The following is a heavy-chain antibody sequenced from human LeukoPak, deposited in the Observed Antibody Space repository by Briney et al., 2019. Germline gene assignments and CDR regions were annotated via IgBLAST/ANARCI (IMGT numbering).Heavy chain of an antibody. CDR1: GYTFTGYY. CDR2: INPNSGGT. Sequence: ASVKVSCKASGYTFTGYYMHWVRQAPGQGLEWMGWINPNSGGTNYAQKFQGRVTMTRDTSISTAYMELSRLRSDDTAVYYCARSRGILYCSGGSCYAADAFDIWGQGTMVTVSS. V-gene: IGHV1-2*02. CDR3: ARSRGILYCSGGSCYAADAFDI. J-gene: IGHJ3*02. D-gene: IGHD2-15*01.